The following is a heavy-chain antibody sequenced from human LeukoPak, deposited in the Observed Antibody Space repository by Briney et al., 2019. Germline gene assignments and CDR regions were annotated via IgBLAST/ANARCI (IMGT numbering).Heavy chain of an antibody. CDR1: GFTFSDYY. D-gene: IGHD1-26*01. CDR3: PEWGSGGAGDYFDY. Sequence: PGGTLRFSCAASGFTFSDYYMSRIRQAPGKGLKGVSYISSSGSTIYHADPVKGRFTISRANAKTSMYLHMISPEDKAKDEYYCPEWGSGGAGDYFDYWGQGTLVTVSS. CDR2: ISSSGSTI. J-gene: IGHJ4*02. V-gene: IGHV3-11*04.